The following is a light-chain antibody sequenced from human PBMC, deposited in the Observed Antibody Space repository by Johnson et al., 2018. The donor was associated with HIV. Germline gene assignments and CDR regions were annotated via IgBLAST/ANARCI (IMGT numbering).Light chain of an antibody. Sequence: QSVLTQPPSVSAAPGQKVTISCSGSSSNIGNNYVSWYQQLPGTDPKLLIYDNHKRPSGIPDRFSGSKSGTSATLAITGLQAGDEADYYCGTWDTSLSAYVFGTGTKVTVL. CDR1: SSNIGNNY. V-gene: IGLV1-51*01. J-gene: IGLJ1*01. CDR2: DNH. CDR3: GTWDTSLSAYV.